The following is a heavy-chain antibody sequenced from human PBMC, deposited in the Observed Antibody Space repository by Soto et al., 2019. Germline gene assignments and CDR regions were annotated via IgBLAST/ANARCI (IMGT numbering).Heavy chain of an antibody. Sequence: ASVKVSCKASGYTFTSYGISWVRQAPGQGLEWMGWISAYNGNTNYAQKLQGRVTMTTDTSTSTAYMELRSLRSDDTAVYYCARDLIYDSSGPLAFDIWGQGTMVTVSS. CDR3: ARDLIYDSSGPLAFDI. J-gene: IGHJ3*02. V-gene: IGHV1-18*01. CDR1: GYTFTSYG. D-gene: IGHD3-22*01. CDR2: ISAYNGNT.